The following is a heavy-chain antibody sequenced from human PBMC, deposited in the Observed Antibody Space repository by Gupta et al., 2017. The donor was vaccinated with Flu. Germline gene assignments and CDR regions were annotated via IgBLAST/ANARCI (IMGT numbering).Heavy chain of an antibody. CDR3: ARDTSYSFGF. J-gene: IGHJ4*02. V-gene: IGHV4-38-2*02. CDR1: IFPTTTRYQ. CDR2: IYHNGAA. Sequence: QVHLQESGPRLVKPSETLSLTCEWSIFPTTTRYQWGWIRQPPGKGLQWIGSIYHNGAAHYNPSLENRVTMSVDTAKNQFSLTLTSVTVTDSAVYFCARDTSYSFGFWGPGTLVTVSS.